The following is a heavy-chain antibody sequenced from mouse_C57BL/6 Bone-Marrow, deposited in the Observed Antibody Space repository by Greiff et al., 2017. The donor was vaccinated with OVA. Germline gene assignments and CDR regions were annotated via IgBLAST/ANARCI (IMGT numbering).Heavy chain of an antibody. CDR3: ARQNYYGSNPLAY. CDR1: GFTFSSYT. CDR2: ISGGGGNT. Sequence: DVKLVESGGGLVKPGGSLKLSCAASGFTFSSYTMSWVRQTPEKRLEWVATISGGGGNTYYPDSVKGRFTISRDNAKNTLYLQMSSLRSEDTALYYCARQNYYGSNPLAYWGQGTLVTVSA. J-gene: IGHJ3*01. V-gene: IGHV5-9*01. D-gene: IGHD1-1*01.